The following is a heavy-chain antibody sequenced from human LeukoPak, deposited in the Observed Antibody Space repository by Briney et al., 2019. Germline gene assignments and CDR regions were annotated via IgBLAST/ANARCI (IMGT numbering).Heavy chain of an antibody. J-gene: IGHJ4*02. CDR2: IYSGGST. D-gene: IGHD6-13*01. CDR1: GFTVSSNY. CDR3: AKDPQYSTSWSDY. Sequence: GGSLRLSCAASGFTVSSNYMSWVRQAPGKGLEWVSVIYSGGSTYYADSVKGRFTISRDNSKNTLYLQMNSLRAEDTAVYYCAKDPQYSTSWSDYWGQGTLVTVSS. V-gene: IGHV3-53*01.